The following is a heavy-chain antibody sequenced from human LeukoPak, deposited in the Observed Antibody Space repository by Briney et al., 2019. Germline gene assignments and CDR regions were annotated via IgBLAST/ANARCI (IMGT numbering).Heavy chain of an antibody. V-gene: IGHV3-53*01. CDR2: IYTEDNT. CDR1: GFTVSGNY. J-gene: IGHJ4*02. D-gene: IGHD1-26*01. CDR3: ARYSGNLLRHY. Sequence: GGSRTLAWPASGFTVSGNYMIWVRQAPGKGLECVSFIYTEDNTFYADSVKGRFTISRDNFKNTLYLQMTGLRAEDTAVYYCARYSGNLLRHYWGQGTLVTVSS.